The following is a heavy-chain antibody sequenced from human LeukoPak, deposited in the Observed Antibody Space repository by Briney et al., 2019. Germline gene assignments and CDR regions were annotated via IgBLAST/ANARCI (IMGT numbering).Heavy chain of an antibody. J-gene: IGHJ4*02. D-gene: IGHD6-19*01. V-gene: IGHV1-2*06. CDR2: INPNSGGT. CDR3: ARVYSSGWYEETFDY. CDR1: GYTFTGYY. Sequence: ASVKVSCKASGYTFTGYYMHWVRQAPGQGLEWMGRINPNSGGTNYAQKFQGRVTMTRDTSISTAYMELSRLGSDDTAVYYCARVYSSGWYEETFDYWGQGTLVTVSS.